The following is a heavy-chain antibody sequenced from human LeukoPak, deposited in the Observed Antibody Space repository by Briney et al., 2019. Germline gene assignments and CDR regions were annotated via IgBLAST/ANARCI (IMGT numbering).Heavy chain of an antibody. CDR2: INPNSGGT. D-gene: IGHD3-10*01. V-gene: IGHV1-2*02. CDR1: GYTFTGYY. J-gene: IGHJ4*02. Sequence: GASVKVSCNTFGYTFTGYYMHWVRQAPGQRLEWMGWINPNSGGTNYAQKFQGRVTMTRDTSISTAYMELSRLRSDDTAVYYCARGDYYGSGSYSSHYFDYWGQGTLVTVSS. CDR3: ARGDYYGSGSYSSHYFDY.